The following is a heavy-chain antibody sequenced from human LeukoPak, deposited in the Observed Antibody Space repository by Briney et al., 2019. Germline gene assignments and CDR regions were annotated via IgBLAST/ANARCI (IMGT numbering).Heavy chain of an antibody. CDR3: AMVRGVISSLDY. V-gene: IGHV4-34*01. CDR1: GGSFSGYY. Sequence: PSETLSLTCAVYGGSFSGYYWSWIRQPPGKGLEWIGEINHSGSTNYNPSLKSRVTISVDTSKNQFSLKLSSVTAADTAVYYCAMVRGVISSLDYWGQGTLGTVSS. D-gene: IGHD3-10*01. J-gene: IGHJ4*02. CDR2: INHSGST.